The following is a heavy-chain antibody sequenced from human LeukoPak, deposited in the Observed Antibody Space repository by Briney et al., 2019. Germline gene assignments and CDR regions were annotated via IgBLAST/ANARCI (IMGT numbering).Heavy chain of an antibody. Sequence: SETLTLSCTVSGGAISSYYWGWIRQPPGKGLEWIGYIYYSGSTNYNPSLKSRVTISVDTSKNQFSLKLSAVTAADTAVYFCAAARYSGYYSFYYLDYWGQGTLVTVSS. D-gene: IGHD5-12*01. CDR3: AAARYSGYYSFYYLDY. CDR2: IYYSGST. V-gene: IGHV4-59*01. J-gene: IGHJ4*02. CDR1: GGAISSYY.